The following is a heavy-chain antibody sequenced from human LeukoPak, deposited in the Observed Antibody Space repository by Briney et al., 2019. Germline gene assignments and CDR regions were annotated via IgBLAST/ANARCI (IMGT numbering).Heavy chain of an antibody. CDR2: IYYSGRT. D-gene: IGHD5-18*01. CDR1: GGSISSYY. Sequence: PSETLSLTCTVSGGSISSYYWSWIRQPPGKGLEWIGYIYYSGRTNYNPSPNSRVTISGDTSKNQFSLKLSSVTAADTAVYYCARGRYNYALEDYFDYWGQGTLVTVSS. CDR3: ARGRYNYALEDYFDY. J-gene: IGHJ4*02. V-gene: IGHV4-59*01.